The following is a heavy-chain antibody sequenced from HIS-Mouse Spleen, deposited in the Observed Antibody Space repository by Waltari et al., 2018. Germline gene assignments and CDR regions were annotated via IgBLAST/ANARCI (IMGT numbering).Heavy chain of an antibody. V-gene: IGHV4-39*07. CDR1: GGSISSSSYY. D-gene: IGHD6-13*01. CDR2: IYYSGRT. CDR3: AREIPYSSSWYDWYFDL. J-gene: IGHJ2*01. Sequence: QLQLQESGPGLVKPSETLSLTCTVYGGSISSSSYYWGWIRQPPGKGLEWIGSIYYSGRTYYNPSLKSRVTISVDTSKNQFSLKLSSVTAADTAVYYCAREIPYSSSWYDWYFDLWGRGTLVTVSS.